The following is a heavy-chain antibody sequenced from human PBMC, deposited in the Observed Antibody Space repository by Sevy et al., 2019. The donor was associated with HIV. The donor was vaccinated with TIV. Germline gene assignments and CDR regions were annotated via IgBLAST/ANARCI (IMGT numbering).Heavy chain of an antibody. V-gene: IGHV3-7*03. Sequence: GGSLRLSCVASGFTFSNFWMSWVRQAPGKGLEWVANIKQDGSEKYYLASVKGRFTISRDNAKTSLYLQMNSLRVEDTAVYYCARDCNSASCLWGMDVWGQGTMVTVSS. CDR3: ARDCNSASCLWGMDV. CDR1: GFTFSNFW. CDR2: IKQDGSEK. D-gene: IGHD1-26*01. J-gene: IGHJ6*02.